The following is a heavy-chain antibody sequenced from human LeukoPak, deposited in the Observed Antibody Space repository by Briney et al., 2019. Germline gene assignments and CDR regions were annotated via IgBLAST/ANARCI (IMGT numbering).Heavy chain of an antibody. D-gene: IGHD1-14*01. Sequence: PGGSLRLSCAASGFTFSSYGMHWVRQAPGKGLEWVAVISYDGSNKYYADSVKGRFTISRDNSKNTLYLQMNSLRAEDTAVYYCARRSNPPGRIDHWGQGTLVTVSS. CDR3: ARRSNPPGRIDH. J-gene: IGHJ4*02. V-gene: IGHV3-30*03. CDR1: GFTFSSYG. CDR2: ISYDGSNK.